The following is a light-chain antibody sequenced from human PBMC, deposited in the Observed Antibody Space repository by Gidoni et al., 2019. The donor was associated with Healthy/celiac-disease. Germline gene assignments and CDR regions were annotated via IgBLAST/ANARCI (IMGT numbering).Light chain of an antibody. J-gene: IGKJ4*01. CDR3: QKYNSAPPGLT. Sequence: IQMTQSPSSLSASVGDRVTITCRASQGISNYLAWYQQKPGKVPKLLIYAASTVQSGVPSRFSGSGSGTDFTLTISSLQPEDVATYYCQKYNSAPPGLTFXGXTKVEI. CDR1: QGISNY. V-gene: IGKV1-27*01. CDR2: AAS.